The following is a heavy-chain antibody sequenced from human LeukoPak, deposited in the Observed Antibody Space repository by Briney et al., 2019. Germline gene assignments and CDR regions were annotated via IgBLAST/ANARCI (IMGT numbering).Heavy chain of an antibody. Sequence: ASVTVSCKASGYTFTDYYIHWVRQAPGQGLEWMGRVNPNSGGTNYAKKFQGRVTMTRDTSNTTAYMELSSLRSDDTAVYYCARASATTLIGGDYFDYWGQGTLVIVSS. D-gene: IGHD1-7*01. CDR1: GYTFTDYY. J-gene: IGHJ4*02. V-gene: IGHV1-2*06. CDR2: VNPNSGGT. CDR3: ARASATTLIGGDYFDY.